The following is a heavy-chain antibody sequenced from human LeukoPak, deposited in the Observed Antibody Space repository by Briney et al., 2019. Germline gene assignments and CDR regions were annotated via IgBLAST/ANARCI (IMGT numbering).Heavy chain of an antibody. J-gene: IGHJ4*02. D-gene: IGHD1-26*01. Sequence: PSETLSLTCSVSGGSISSSSHYWDWIRQPPGKGLEWIASINYSGSTYYNPSLKNRVTKSVDTSKNQFSLKLSSVTAADTAMYYCARSGTYYRNFDYWGQGILVTVSS. CDR2: INYSGST. CDR3: ARSGTYYRNFDY. CDR1: GGSISSSSHY. V-gene: IGHV4-39*01.